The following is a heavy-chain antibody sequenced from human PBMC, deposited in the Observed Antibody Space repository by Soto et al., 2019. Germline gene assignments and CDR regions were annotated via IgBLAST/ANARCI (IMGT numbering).Heavy chain of an antibody. D-gene: IGHD6-13*01. J-gene: IGHJ3*02. CDR2: INWNGGST. CDR1: GFTIDDYG. CDR3: ARAGMLPGASAGTLSFDI. Sequence: EVQLVESGGGVVRPGGSLRLSCAASGFTIDDYGMSWVRQAPGKGLEWVSGINWNGGSTGYADSVKGRFTIPRGNAKNSLYLQKNSLIADATALYHCARAGMLPGASAGTLSFDIWGQGTMVTVS. V-gene: IGHV3-20*01.